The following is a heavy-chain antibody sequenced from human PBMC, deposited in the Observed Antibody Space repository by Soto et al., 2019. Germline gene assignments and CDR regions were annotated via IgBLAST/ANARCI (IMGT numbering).Heavy chain of an antibody. CDR1: GYTFTSYA. CDR2: INAGNGNT. J-gene: IGHJ5*02. V-gene: IGHV1-3*01. D-gene: IGHD6-19*01. Sequence: QVQLVQSGAEVKKPGASVKVSCKASGYTFTSYAMHWVRQAPGQRLEWMGWINAGNGNTKYSQKFQGRVTITRDTSASTAYRELSSLRSEDTAVYYCARGGRRIAVAGTSLRGNWFDPWGQGTLVTVSS. CDR3: ARGGRRIAVAGTSLRGNWFDP.